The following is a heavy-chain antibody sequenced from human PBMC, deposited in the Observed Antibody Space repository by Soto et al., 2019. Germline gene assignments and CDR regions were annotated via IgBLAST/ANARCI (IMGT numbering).Heavy chain of an antibody. CDR3: ARGQSSLLLDC. V-gene: IGHV4-34*01. CDR2: INHSGST. CDR1: GGSFSAYY. J-gene: IGHJ4*02. Sequence: QVQLQQWGAGLLKPSETLSLTCAVYGGSFSAYYWSWIRQPLGKGLEWIGEINHSGSTNYNPSLKSRVTISVDTSKNQFSLKLSSVTAADTAVYYCARGQSSLLLDCWGQGILVTVSS. D-gene: IGHD2-8*02.